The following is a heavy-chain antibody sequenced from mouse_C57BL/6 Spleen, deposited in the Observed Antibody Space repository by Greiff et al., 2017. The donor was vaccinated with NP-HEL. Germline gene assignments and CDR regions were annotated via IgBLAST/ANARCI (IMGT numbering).Heavy chain of an antibody. CDR1: GYAFSSSW. V-gene: IGHV1-82*01. CDR2: IYPGDGDT. J-gene: IGHJ2*01. CDR3: AREGYGYGYYFDY. D-gene: IGHD2-2*01. Sequence: VQLQQSGPELVKPGASVKISCKASGYAFSSSWMNWVKQRPGKGLEWIGRIYPGDGDTNYNGKFEGKATLTADKSSSTAYMQLSSLTSEDSAVYFCAREGYGYGYYFDYWGQGTTLTVSS.